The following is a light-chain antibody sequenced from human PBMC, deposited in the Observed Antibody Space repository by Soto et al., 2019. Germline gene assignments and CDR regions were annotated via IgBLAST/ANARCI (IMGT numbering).Light chain of an antibody. V-gene: IGKV1-39*01. CDR3: QQSFNTPRT. Sequence: DIQMTQSPSSLSASVGDRVTITCRASQSIRTYLNWYQQKPGKAPEFLSYGAYNLRSGVPPRFSGSGSGTEFTLTISSLQAEDFATYYCQQSFNTPRTFGQGTKLEIK. CDR2: GAY. CDR1: QSIRTY. J-gene: IGKJ2*01.